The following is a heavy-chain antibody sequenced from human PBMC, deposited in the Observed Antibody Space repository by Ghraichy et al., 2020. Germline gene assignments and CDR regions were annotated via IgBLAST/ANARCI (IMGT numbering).Heavy chain of an antibody. V-gene: IGHV3-23*01. Sequence: GGSLRLSCAASGIAFSSYVMSWVRQAPGKGLEWVSAISGSGGSTNYADSVKGRFTISRDNSRNTLYLQMNSLRAEDTAVYYCAKALSGGFYYPNDYWGQGTLVTVSS. CDR3: AKALSGGFYYPNDY. CDR1: GIAFSSYV. J-gene: IGHJ4*02. CDR2: ISGSGGST. D-gene: IGHD3-22*01.